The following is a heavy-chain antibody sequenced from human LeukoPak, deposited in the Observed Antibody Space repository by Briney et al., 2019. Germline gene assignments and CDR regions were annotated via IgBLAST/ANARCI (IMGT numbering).Heavy chain of an antibody. V-gene: IGHV3-30*02. J-gene: IGHJ6*03. CDR1: GFTFSSYG. Sequence: GGSLRLSCAASGFTFSSYGMHWVRQAPGKGLEWVAFIRYDGSNKYYADSVKGRFTISRDNSKNTLFLQMNTLRAEDTAVYYCAKKGYYDSSGYYYYYYYMDVWGKGTTVTISS. CDR3: AKKGYYDSSGYYYYYYYMDV. CDR2: IRYDGSNK. D-gene: IGHD3-22*01.